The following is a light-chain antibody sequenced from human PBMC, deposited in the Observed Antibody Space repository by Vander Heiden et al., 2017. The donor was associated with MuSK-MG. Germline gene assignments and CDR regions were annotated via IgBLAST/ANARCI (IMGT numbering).Light chain of an antibody. J-gene: IGKJ1*01. CDR2: DSS. V-gene: IGKV3-15*01. Sequence: EIVMTQSPATLSVPPGERATLSCRASQSVSSNLAWYQQKPGQAPRLLIYDSSTRATGIPARFSGSGSGTEFTLTISSLQSEDFAVYYCQQYNKWPPSWTFGQGTKVEIK. CDR3: QQYNKWPPSWT. CDR1: QSVSSN.